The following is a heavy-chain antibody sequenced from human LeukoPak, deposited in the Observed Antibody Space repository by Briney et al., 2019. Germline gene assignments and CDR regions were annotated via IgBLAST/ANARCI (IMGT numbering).Heavy chain of an antibody. V-gene: IGHV4-34*01. Sequence: SETLSLTCAVYGGSFSGYYWSWIRQPPGKGLEWIGEINHSGSTNYNPSLKSRVTISVDTSKNQFSLKLSSVTAADTAVYYCARRSAMVMVDGNWFDPWGQGTLVTVSS. J-gene: IGHJ5*02. CDR2: INHSGST. CDR3: ARRSAMVMVDGNWFDP. D-gene: IGHD5-18*01. CDR1: GGSFSGYY.